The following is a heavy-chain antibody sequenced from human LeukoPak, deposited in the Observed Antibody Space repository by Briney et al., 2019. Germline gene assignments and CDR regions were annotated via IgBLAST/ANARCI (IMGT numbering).Heavy chain of an antibody. J-gene: IGHJ3*02. CDR3: ARVPPGNDAFDI. CDR1: GRPLHSGDYY. Sequence: SETVSLTHTVSGRPLHSGDYYWSWIRQPPGRGLEWIGYIYYSGSTYYNPPLKRRVTISVDTYKNQFSLKLSSVTAADTAVYYCARVPPGNDAFDIWGQGTMVTVSS. D-gene: IGHD1-14*01. CDR2: IYYSGST. V-gene: IGHV4-30-4*01.